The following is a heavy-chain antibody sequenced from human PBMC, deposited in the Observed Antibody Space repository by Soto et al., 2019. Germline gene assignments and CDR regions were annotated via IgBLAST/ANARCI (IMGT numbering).Heavy chain of an antibody. D-gene: IGHD6-13*01. V-gene: IGHV4-4*02. Sequence: SETLSLTCAVSGGSISSSNWWSWVRQPPGKGLEWIGEIYHSGSTNYNPSLKSRVTISVDKSKNQFSLKLSSVTAADTAVYYWARSLFDQLVRGPNWFDPWGQGTLVTVSS. CDR2: IYHSGST. J-gene: IGHJ5*02. CDR1: GGSISSSNW. CDR3: ARSLFDQLVRGPNWFDP.